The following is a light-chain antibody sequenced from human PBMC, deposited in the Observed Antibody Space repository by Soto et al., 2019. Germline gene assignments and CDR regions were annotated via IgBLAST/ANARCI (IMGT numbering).Light chain of an antibody. J-gene: IGKJ1*01. CDR2: GAS. Sequence: EIVLTQSPGTLSLSPGERATLSCRASQSVSSSYLAWYQQKPGQAPRRLIYGASGRATGISDRFSGSGSGTDFTLTISRLEPEDFAVYYCQQYGSSPTFGQGTKVEIK. CDR1: QSVSSSY. CDR3: QQYGSSPT. V-gene: IGKV3-20*01.